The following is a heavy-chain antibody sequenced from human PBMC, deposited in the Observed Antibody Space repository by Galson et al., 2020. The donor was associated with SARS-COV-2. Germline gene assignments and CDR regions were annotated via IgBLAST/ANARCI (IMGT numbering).Heavy chain of an antibody. Sequence: SETLSLTCTVSGGSISSHYWSWTRQPPGKGLEWIGYIYYSGSTNYNPSLKSRVTISVDTSKNQFSLKLSSVTAADTAVYYCAGSQGTLALYGMDVWGQGTTVTVFS. CDR1: GGSISSHY. V-gene: IGHV4-59*11. CDR2: IYYSGST. J-gene: IGHJ6*02. CDR3: AGSQGTLALYGMDV.